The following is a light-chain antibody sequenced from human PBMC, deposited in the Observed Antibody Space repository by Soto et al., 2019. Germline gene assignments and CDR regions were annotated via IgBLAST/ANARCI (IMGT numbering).Light chain of an antibody. CDR3: SSYTSSSTYV. V-gene: IGLV2-14*01. CDR2: DFS. Sequence: QSVLTQPASVSGSPGQSITISCTGTSSDVGNYNYVSWYQQHPGKAPKLMIHDFSNRPSGVSNRFSGSKSGNTASLTISGLQAEDAADYYCSSYTSSSTYVFGTGTKLTVL. J-gene: IGLJ1*01. CDR1: SSDVGNYNY.